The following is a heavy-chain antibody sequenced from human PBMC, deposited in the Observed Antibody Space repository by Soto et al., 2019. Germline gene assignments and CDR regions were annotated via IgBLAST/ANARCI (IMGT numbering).Heavy chain of an antibody. CDR2: IYYSGST. J-gene: IGHJ4*02. CDR1: GGSVSSGSYY. Sequence: PSETLSLTCTVSGGSVSSGSYYWSWIRQPPGKGLEWIGYIYYSGSTNYNPSLKSRVTISVDTSKNQFSLKLSSVTAADTAVYYCARVRVTIAAAGTGLNFDHWGQGTLVTVSS. V-gene: IGHV4-61*01. CDR3: ARVRVTIAAAGTGLNFDH. D-gene: IGHD6-13*01.